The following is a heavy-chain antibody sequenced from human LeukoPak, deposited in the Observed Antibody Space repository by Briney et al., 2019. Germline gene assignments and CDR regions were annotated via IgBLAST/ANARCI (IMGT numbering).Heavy chain of an antibody. CDR2: ISSGSDST. CDR3: AKEMFHLHYHSMDV. CDR1: GFTFRNYA. J-gene: IGHJ6*03. D-gene: IGHD3-10*02. Sequence: PGGSLRLSCAASGFTFRNYAMTWVRQAPGKGLEWVSAISSGSDSTYYADSVKGRFTISRDNSKSTLHLEMSSLRAEDTALYYCAKEMFHLHYHSMDVWGKGTTVTVSS. V-gene: IGHV3-23*01.